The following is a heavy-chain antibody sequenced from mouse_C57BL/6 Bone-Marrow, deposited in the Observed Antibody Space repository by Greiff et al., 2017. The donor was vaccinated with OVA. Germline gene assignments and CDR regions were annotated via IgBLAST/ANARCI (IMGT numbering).Heavy chain of an antibody. CDR3: AIITTVVADY. D-gene: IGHD1-1*01. Sequence: QVQLQQSGPELVKPGASVKISCKASGYAFSSSWMNWVKQRPGKGLEWIGRIYPGDGDTNYNGKFKGKATLTADKSSSTAYMQLSSLTSEDSAVYFCAIITTVVADYWGQGTTLTVSS. CDR2: IYPGDGDT. CDR1: GYAFSSSW. J-gene: IGHJ2*01. V-gene: IGHV1-82*01.